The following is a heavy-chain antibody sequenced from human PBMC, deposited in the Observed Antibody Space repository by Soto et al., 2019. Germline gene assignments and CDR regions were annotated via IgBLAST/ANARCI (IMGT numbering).Heavy chain of an antibody. CDR3: ARDRDYGSGSYGWFDP. D-gene: IGHD3-10*01. CDR2: IYYSGST. Sequence: PSETLSLTCTVSGGSISSYYWSWIRQPPGKGLEWIGYIYYSGSTNCNPSLKSRVTISVDTSKNQFSLKLSSVTAADTAVYYCARDRDYGSGSYGWFDPWGQGTLVTVSS. J-gene: IGHJ5*02. CDR1: GGSISSYY. V-gene: IGHV4-59*01.